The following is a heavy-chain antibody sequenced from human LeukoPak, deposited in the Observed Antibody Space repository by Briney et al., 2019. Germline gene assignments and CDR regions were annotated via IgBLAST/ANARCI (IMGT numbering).Heavy chain of an antibody. CDR2: INCDGSST. V-gene: IGHV3-74*01. CDR1: GFTFSSYW. CDR3: VRVSSSHAFDI. J-gene: IGHJ3*02. Sequence: GGSLRLSCAASGFTFSSYWMHWVRQAPGKGLVWVSRINCDGSSTNYADSVKGRFTISRDNAKNTLYLQMNSLRAEDTAVYYCVRVSSSHAFDIWGQGTMVTVSS.